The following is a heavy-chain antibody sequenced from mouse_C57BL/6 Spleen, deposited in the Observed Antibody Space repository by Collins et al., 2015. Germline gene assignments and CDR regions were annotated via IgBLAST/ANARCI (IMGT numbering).Heavy chain of an antibody. Sequence: TSYGVSWVRQPPGKGLEWLGVIWGDGSTNYHSALISRLSISKDNSKSQVFLKLNSLQTDDTATYYCAKEGWLLRAMDYWGQGTSVTVSS. V-gene: IGHV2-3*01. CDR2: IWGDGST. CDR1: TSYG. J-gene: IGHJ4*01. CDR3: AKEGWLLRAMDY. D-gene: IGHD2-3*01.